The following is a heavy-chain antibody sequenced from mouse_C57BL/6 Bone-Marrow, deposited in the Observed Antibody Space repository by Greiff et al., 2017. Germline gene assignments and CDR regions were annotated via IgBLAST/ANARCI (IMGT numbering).Heavy chain of an antibody. CDR3: AKRGYGYAMDY. D-gene: IGHD2-10*02. J-gene: IGHJ4*01. V-gene: IGHV1-81*01. CDR1: GYTFTSYG. Sequence: QVHVKQSGAELARPGASVKLSCKASGYTFTSYGISWVKQRTGQGLEWIGEIYPRSGNTYYNEKFKGKATLTADTPSSTGYMELRSLTSEDSSVDFCAKRGYGYAMDYGGQGTSVNVSS. CDR2: IYPRSGNT.